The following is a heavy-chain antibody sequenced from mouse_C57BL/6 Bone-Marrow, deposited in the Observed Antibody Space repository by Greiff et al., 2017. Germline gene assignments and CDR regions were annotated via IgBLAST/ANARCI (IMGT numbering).Heavy chain of an antibody. CDR1: GYTFTSYG. Sequence: VQLQQSGAELARPGASVKLSCKASGYTFTSYGISWVKQRTGQGLEWIGEIYPRSCNTYYNEKFKGKATLTADKSSSTAYMELRSLASEDSAVYFCAARRAYWGQGTLVTVSA. J-gene: IGHJ3*01. V-gene: IGHV1-81*01. CDR3: AARRAY. CDR2: IYPRSCNT.